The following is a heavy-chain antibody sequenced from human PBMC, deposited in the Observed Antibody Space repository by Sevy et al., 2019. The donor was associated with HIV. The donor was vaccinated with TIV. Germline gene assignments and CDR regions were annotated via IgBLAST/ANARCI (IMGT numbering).Heavy chain of an antibody. Sequence: GGSLRLSCAASVFTVNTNYMTWVRQSPGKGLEWVSLTFIAGRTYYADSVKGRFTISSDNSRNTVYLQMNSLRLEDTGVYYCARETKAVAFSWYYYYMDVWGKGTTVTVSS. J-gene: IGHJ6*03. CDR1: VFTVNTNY. CDR2: TFIAGRT. V-gene: IGHV3-66*02. CDR3: ARETKAVAFSWYYYYMDV. D-gene: IGHD6-19*01.